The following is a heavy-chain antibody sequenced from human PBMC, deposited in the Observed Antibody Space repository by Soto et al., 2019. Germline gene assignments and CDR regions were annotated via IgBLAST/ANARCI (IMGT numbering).Heavy chain of an antibody. D-gene: IGHD2-21*01. CDR2: IHSSGNT. CDR3: ARRGSGPSCVDDCPRGAVDV. V-gene: IGHV4-39*02. Sequence: QLQLQESGPGLVKASETLSLTCSVSGGPISSDTYYWAWIRQPPGKGLEWIGSIHSSGNTNYYPSLKSRVTRSIDTSSNRLSLKLSSVTDTDTAVYYCARRGSGPSCVDDCPRGAVDVWGPGTMVTVSS. J-gene: IGHJ3*01. CDR1: GGPISSDTYY.